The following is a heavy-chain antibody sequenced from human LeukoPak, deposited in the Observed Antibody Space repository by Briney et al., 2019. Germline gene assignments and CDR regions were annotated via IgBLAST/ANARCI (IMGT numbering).Heavy chain of an antibody. D-gene: IGHD4-17*01. V-gene: IGHV1-2*02. CDR3: ALISSTTVTYY. CDR2: IKANSGST. CDR1: GYTFTSYD. Sequence: ASVKVSGKASGYTFTSYDMHWVRQAPGQGLEGMGWIKANSGSTNYTQKFQGRVTMTRDTSISTAYMELSRLRSDGTAVYYWALISSTTVTYYWGRGNVVTVSA. J-gene: IGHJ4*02.